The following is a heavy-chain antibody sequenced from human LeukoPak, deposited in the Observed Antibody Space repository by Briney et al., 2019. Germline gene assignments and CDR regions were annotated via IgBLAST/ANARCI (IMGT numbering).Heavy chain of an antibody. CDR3: ARGKYCSDATCYSLGYYYYMDV. V-gene: IGHV1-8*03. D-gene: IGHD2-15*01. J-gene: IGHJ6*03. CDR2: VNPNAGNS. Sequence: ASVTVSCTPSGYTFTSYEINWVRQAPGQELEGMGWVNPNAGNSGYVQTLQGRVTFTRNTSISTAHMELSSLRSEDTAVYYCARGKYCSDATCYSLGYYYYMDVWGKGTTVTVSS. CDR1: GYTFTSYE.